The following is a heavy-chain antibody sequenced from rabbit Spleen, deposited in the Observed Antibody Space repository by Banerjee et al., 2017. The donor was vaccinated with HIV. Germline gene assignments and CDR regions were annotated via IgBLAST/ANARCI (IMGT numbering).Heavy chain of an antibody. CDR1: GIDFNNDYF. J-gene: IGHJ6*01. CDR3: ARDTSSSFSSYGMDL. CDR2: IDAGSSGFT. D-gene: IGHD1-1*01. V-gene: IGHV1S45*01. Sequence: QEQLEESGGGLVKPGGTLTLTCKASGIDFNNDYFMCWVRQAPGKGLEWIACIDAGSSGFTYFATWAKGRFTISKTSSTTVTLQMTSLTAADTATYFCARDTSSSFSSYGMDLWGPGTLHRL.